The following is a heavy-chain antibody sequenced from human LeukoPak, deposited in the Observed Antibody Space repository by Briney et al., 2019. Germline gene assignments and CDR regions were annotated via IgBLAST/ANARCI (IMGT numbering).Heavy chain of an antibody. CDR3: AKDTDNWNYGRLAY. D-gene: IGHD1-7*01. Sequence: GGSLRLSCVASGFTFSSYGMHRVRQAPGRGLEWVACIRYDGNNKYYADSVKGRFTISRDNSKNTLYLQMNSLRAEDTAVFYCAKDTDNWNYGRLAYWGQGTLVTVSS. CDR1: GFTFSSYG. J-gene: IGHJ4*02. CDR2: IRYDGNNK. V-gene: IGHV3-30*02.